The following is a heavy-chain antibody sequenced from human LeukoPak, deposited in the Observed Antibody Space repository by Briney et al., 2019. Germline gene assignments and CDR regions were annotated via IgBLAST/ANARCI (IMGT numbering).Heavy chain of an antibody. Sequence: GGSLRLSCAASGFTFSSYAMSWVRQAPGKGLEWVSAISGSGGSTYYADSVKGRFTISRDNAKNSLYLQMNSLRAEDTAVYYCARGPYYYDSSGYSVDYWGQGTLVTVSS. CDR1: GFTFSSYA. D-gene: IGHD3-22*01. CDR3: ARGPYYYDSSGYSVDY. J-gene: IGHJ4*02. V-gene: IGHV3-23*01. CDR2: ISGSGGST.